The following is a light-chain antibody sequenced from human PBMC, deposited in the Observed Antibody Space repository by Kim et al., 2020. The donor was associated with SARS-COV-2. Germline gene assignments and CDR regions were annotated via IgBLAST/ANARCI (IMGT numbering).Light chain of an antibody. CDR3: NSWDNSGGTHR. CDR1: SLRRSY. J-gene: IGLJ3*02. CDR2: GKD. V-gene: IGLV3-19*01. Sequence: SSELTQDPAVSVALGQTVRITCQGDSLRRSYASWYQQKPGQAPVLVIYGKDNRPSGIPDRFSGSNSGNTASLTITGAPPEDDADYSCNSWDNSGGTHRFG.